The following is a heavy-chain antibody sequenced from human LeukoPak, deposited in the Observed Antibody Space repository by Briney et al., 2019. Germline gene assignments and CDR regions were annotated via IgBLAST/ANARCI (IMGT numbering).Heavy chain of an antibody. V-gene: IGHV3-9*01. CDR2: ITWDGYKI. J-gene: IGHJ4*02. CDR3: VKGYSSSWSGYFDS. CDR1: GFIFDDYV. D-gene: IGHD5-18*01. Sequence: GGSLRLSCEASGFIFDDYVMYWVRQPPGKGLEWVSGITWDGYKIDYVDSVKGRFTISRDNARNSLFLQMNRVRVVDTAFYYCVKGYSSSWSGYFDSWGQGTLVTVAS.